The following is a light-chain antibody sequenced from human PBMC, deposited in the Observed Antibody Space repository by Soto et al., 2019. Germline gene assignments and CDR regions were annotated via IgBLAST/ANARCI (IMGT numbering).Light chain of an antibody. CDR1: SSDFGNYNL. CDR2: DVT. J-gene: IGLJ1*01. Sequence: QSALTQPASVSGSPGQSITISCTGTSSDFGNYNLVSWYQQHPGKVPKLILFDVTQRPSGIPDRFSGSKSGNTASLTISGLQADDEADYHCCSYADNYFYVFGTGTKVTVL. V-gene: IGLV2-23*02. CDR3: CSYADNYFYV.